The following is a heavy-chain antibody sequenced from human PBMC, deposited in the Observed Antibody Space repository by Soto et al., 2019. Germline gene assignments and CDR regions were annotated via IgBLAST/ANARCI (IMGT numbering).Heavy chain of an antibody. J-gene: IGHJ3*02. CDR2: ISASGNTR. V-gene: IGHV3-48*04. Sequence: PGGSLRLSCAASGFTFSSYSMNWVRQAPGKGLEWISYISASGNTRYYADPVKGRFTISRDSAKNSLYLQMNSLGAEDTAVYYCARDREDYAFDIWGQGTMVTVS. CDR1: GFTFSSYS. CDR3: ARDREDYAFDI.